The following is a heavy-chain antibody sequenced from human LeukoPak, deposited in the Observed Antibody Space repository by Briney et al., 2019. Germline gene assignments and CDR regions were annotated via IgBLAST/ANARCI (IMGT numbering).Heavy chain of an antibody. CDR3: ANSDDPAMVVL. V-gene: IGHV3-23*01. D-gene: IGHD5-18*01. CDR2: ISGSGGST. Sequence: PGGSLRLSCAASGFTFSSYAMSWVRQAPGKGLEWVSAISGSGGSTYYADSVKGRFTISRDNSKNMLYLQMNSLRAEDTAVYYCANSDDPAMVVLWGQGTLVTVSS. CDR1: GFTFSSYA. J-gene: IGHJ4*02.